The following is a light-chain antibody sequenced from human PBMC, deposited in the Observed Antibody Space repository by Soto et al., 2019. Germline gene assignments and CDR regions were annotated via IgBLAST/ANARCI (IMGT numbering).Light chain of an antibody. CDR1: QSVTSSY. CDR3: QQHGTSPFT. Sequence: EIVLTQSPGTLSLSPGERATLSCRASQSVTSSYLAWYQQKPGQAPRLLIYGASSRATGIPDRFSGSGSGTDFTLPISRLEPEDFALYYCQQHGTSPFTFGPGTTVDIK. CDR2: GAS. J-gene: IGKJ3*01. V-gene: IGKV3-20*01.